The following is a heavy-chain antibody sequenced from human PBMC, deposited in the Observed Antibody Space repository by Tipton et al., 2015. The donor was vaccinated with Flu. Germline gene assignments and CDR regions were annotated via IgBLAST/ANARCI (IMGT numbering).Heavy chain of an antibody. Sequence: SLRLSCAASGLSFSGFGMHWVRQAPGKGLEWVAVIWYDGKNKEYADSVKGRFTISRDSSNNTVYLQMHSLRAEDTAVYYCTGAVGIAPNYDFWGQCTLVAVSS. J-gene: IGHJ1*01. CDR1: GLSFSGFG. CDR3: TGAVGIAPNYDF. CDR2: IWYDGKNK. D-gene: IGHD1-7*01. V-gene: IGHV3-33*01.